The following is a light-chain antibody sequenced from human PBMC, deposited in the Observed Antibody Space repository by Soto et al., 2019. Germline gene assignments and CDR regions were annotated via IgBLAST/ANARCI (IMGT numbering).Light chain of an antibody. CDR3: AAWDASLNGPR. J-gene: IGLJ2*01. V-gene: IGLV1-47*01. CDR1: SSNIGRHF. Sequence: QSVLTQPPSASGTPGQRVTISCSGTSSNIGRHFVSWYQHLPGAAPQLLLYRDNQRPSGVPDRFSGSKSGTSASLAISGLRSADETEDYCAAWDASLNGPRFGGGTKLTVL. CDR2: RDN.